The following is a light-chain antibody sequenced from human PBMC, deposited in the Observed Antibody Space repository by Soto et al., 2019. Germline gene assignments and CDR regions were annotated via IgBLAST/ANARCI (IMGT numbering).Light chain of an antibody. CDR1: QSVSSNY. J-gene: IGKJ4*01. V-gene: IGKV3-20*01. Sequence: EIVLTQSSGTLSLSPGVRVTLSCRASQSVSSNYLAWYQQKSGQAPRLLIYRASTRATGIPDRFSGSGSGTDFSLIINRLEPEDSAVYYCQQYAASPLTFGGGTKLEIK. CDR3: QQYAASPLT. CDR2: RAS.